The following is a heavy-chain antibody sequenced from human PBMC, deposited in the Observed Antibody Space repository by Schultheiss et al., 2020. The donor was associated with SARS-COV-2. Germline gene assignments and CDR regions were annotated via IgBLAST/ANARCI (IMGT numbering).Heavy chain of an antibody. CDR3: AKLEAYCGGDCTDY. CDR2: ISYDGSNK. CDR1: GFTFSSYG. D-gene: IGHD2-21*01. J-gene: IGHJ4*02. V-gene: IGHV3-30*18. Sequence: GGSLRLSCAASGFTFSSYGMHWVRQAPGKGLEWVAVISYDGSNKYYADSVKGRFTISRDNSKNTLYLQMNSLRAEDTAVYYCAKLEAYCGGDCTDYWGQGTLVTVSS.